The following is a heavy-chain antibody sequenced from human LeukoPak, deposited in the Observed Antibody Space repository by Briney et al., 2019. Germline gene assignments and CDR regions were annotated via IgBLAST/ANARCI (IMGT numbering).Heavy chain of an antibody. CDR1: DDSIKSYY. D-gene: IGHD3-10*01. V-gene: IGHV4-59*12. J-gene: IGHJ4*02. CDR3: ARVRGVNPYYFDY. CDR2: IHYSGRA. Sequence: PSETLSLTCTVSDDSIKSYYWSWIRQPPGKGLEWIGFIHYSGRAYYNPSLKSRVTMSMDTSKNQFSLNLRSVTAADTAIYYCARVRGVNPYYFDYWGQGILVTVSS.